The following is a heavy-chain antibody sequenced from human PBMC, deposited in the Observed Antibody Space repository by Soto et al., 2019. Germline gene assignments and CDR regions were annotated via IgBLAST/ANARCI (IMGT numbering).Heavy chain of an antibody. J-gene: IGHJ5*02. D-gene: IGHD4-17*01. CDR2: ISYDGSNK. V-gene: IGHV3-30*18. Sequence: SLRLSCAASGFTFSSYGMHWVRQAPGKGLEWVAVISYDGSNKYYADSVKGRFTISRDNSKNTLYLQMNSLRAEDTAVYYCAKGGDYAWGQGTLVTVSS. CDR3: AKGGDYA. CDR1: GFTFSSYG.